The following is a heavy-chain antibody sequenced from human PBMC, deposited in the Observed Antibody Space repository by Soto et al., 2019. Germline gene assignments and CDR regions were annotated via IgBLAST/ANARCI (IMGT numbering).Heavy chain of an antibody. J-gene: IGHJ4*02. CDR3: ARGPHRIAVEGTMSFLDY. D-gene: IGHD6-19*01. Sequence: PGGSLRLSCAVSAFTFNNYAMYWVRQAPGKGLEWVAVILFDGSDTYYADSVKDRFSISRDNSKEKLYLQMNSLRVDDTAVYYCARGPHRIAVEGTMSFLDYWGRGALVTVSS. CDR2: ILFDGSDT. CDR1: AFTFNNYA. V-gene: IGHV3-33*07.